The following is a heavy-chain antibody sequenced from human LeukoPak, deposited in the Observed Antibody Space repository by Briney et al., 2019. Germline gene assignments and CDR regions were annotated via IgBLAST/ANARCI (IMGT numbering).Heavy chain of an antibody. J-gene: IGHJ4*02. CDR3: ARGNRRNFFDY. V-gene: IGHV4-34*01. D-gene: IGHD3-16*02. CDR2: INHSGST. CDR1: GGSFGGYY. Sequence: PSETLSLTCAVYGGSFGGYYWSWIRQPPGKGLEWIGEINHSGSTNYNPSLKSRVTISVDTSKNQFSLKLSSVTAADTAVYYCARGNRRNFFDYWGQGTLVTVSS.